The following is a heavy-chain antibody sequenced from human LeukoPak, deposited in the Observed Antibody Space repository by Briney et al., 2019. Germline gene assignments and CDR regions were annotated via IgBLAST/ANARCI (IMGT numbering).Heavy chain of an antibody. J-gene: IGHJ6*02. V-gene: IGHV3-48*01. CDR2: ISSSSSTI. CDR3: ARVWPPGYCSGGSCSTKIHYYYGMDV. D-gene: IGHD2-15*01. Sequence: HTGGSLRLSCAASGFTFSSYSMNWVRQAPGKGLEWVSYISSSSSTIYYADSVKGRFTISRDNAKNSLYLQMNSLRAEDTAVYYCARVWPPGYCSGGSCSTKIHYYYGMDVWGQGTTVTVSS. CDR1: GFTFSSYS.